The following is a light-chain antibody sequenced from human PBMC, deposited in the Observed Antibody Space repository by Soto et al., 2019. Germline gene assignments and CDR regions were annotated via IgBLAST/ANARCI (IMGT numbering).Light chain of an antibody. Sequence: QSALTQPXXVSGSPGQSIXIXXXGXXXXFGGYNYVSWYQQHPGKAPKLMIYDVSNRPSGVSNRFSGSKSGNTASLTISGLQAEDEADYYCSSYTSSSTLDVFGTGTXV. CDR2: DVS. CDR1: XXXFGGYNY. V-gene: IGLV2-14*01. CDR3: SSYTSSSTLDV. J-gene: IGLJ1*01.